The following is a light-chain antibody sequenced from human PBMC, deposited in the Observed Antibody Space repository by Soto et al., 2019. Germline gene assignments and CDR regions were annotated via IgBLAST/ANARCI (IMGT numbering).Light chain of an antibody. J-gene: IGKJ1*01. Sequence: DIQVTQSPSSLSASVGDRVTITCRATQTLSSNLNWYQKKPGKAPTPLIYTASSLHSGVPSRVSGSGSGTDFTLTISTLEPEESATYDGQHHYITPWTVGQGTKVEGK. CDR2: TAS. CDR3: QHHYITPWT. V-gene: IGKV1-39*01. CDR1: QTLSSN.